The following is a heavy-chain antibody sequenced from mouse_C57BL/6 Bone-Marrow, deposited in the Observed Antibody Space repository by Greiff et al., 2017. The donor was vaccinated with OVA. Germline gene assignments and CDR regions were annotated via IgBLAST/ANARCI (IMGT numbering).Heavy chain of an antibody. V-gene: IGHV1-55*01. CDR3: ARSGITTVEGDFAMDY. Sequence: QVQLQQPGAELVKPGASVKMSCKASGYTFTSYWITWVKQRPGQGLEWIGDIYPGSGRTNYNEKFTSKATLTVDPSSSTAYMQLSSLTSEDAAVYYGARSGITTVEGDFAMDYWGQGTSVTVSS. CDR2: IYPGSGRT. CDR1: GYTFTSYW. D-gene: IGHD1-1*01. J-gene: IGHJ4*01.